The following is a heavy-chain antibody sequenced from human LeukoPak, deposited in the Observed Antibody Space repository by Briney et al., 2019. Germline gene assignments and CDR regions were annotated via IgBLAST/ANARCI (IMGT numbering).Heavy chain of an antibody. Sequence: GGSLRLSCAASGFTFSDYCFSWIRQTAGKGPEWVSYISSSGNTIYYADSVKGRFTISRDNAKNSLFLQMNSLRAEDTAVYYCARGRRYSSSWFAVDYWGQGTLVTVSS. CDR3: ARGRRYSSSWFAVDY. D-gene: IGHD6-13*01. CDR1: GFTFSDYC. J-gene: IGHJ4*02. CDR2: ISSSGNTI. V-gene: IGHV3-11*01.